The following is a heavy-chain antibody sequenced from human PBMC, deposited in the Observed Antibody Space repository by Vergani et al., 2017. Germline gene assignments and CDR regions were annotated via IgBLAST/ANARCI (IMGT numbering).Heavy chain of an antibody. D-gene: IGHD6-13*01. CDR2: ISGSGGST. Sequence: EVQLLESGGGLVQPGGSLRLSCAASGFTFSSYAMSWVRQAPGKGLEWVSAISGSGGSTYYADSVKGRFTISRGNSKNTLYLQMNSLRAEDTAVYYCAKMVSSSWYVCLDYWGQGILVTVSS. CDR1: GFTFSSYA. V-gene: IGHV3-23*01. J-gene: IGHJ4*02. CDR3: AKMVSSSWYVCLDY.